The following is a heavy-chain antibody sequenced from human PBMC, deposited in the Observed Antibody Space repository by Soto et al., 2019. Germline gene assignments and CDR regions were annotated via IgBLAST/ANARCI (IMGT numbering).Heavy chain of an antibody. CDR3: ARDFYDSVGYTWFDS. J-gene: IGHJ5*01. V-gene: IGHV4-59*01. CDR2: IHNSGTS. Sequence: PSETVSLTCTVSGDTSTSYYWGWIRQAPGKGLEWIGHIHNSGTSTHNPSLNGRVTISIDMSKKQFSLKLTSLTSADTAVYYCARDFYDSVGYTWFDSWSQGTLVTVSS. CDR1: GDTSTSYY. D-gene: IGHD3-22*01.